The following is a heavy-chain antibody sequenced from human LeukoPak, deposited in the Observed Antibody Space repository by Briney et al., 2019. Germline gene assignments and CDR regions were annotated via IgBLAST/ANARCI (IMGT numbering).Heavy chain of an antibody. J-gene: IGHJ3*02. CDR3: PRARAAARIDAFDI. D-gene: IGHD6-13*01. Sequence: GGSLRLSCAASGFTFSDYYMSWIRQAPGKGLEWVSYIGSSGSTIYYADSVKGRFTISRDNAKNSLYLQMNSLRAEDTAVYYCPRARAAARIDAFDIWGQGTMVTVSS. CDR2: IGSSGSTI. V-gene: IGHV3-11*01. CDR1: GFTFSDYY.